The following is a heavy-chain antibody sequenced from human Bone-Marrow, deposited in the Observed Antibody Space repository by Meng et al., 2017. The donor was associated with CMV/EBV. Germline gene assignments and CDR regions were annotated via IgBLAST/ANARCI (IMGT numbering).Heavy chain of an antibody. CDR1: GFTFSTYS. J-gene: IGHJ6*02. CDR2: IYSGGST. V-gene: IGHV3-53*01. CDR3: ARVRRPLRFLELFYGMDV. D-gene: IGHD3-3*01. Sequence: GESLKISCAASGFTFSTYSMNWVRQAPGKGLEWVSVIYSGGSTYYADSVKGRFTISRDNSKNTLYLQMNSLRAEDTAVYYCARVRRPLRFLELFYGMDVWGQGTTVTVSS.